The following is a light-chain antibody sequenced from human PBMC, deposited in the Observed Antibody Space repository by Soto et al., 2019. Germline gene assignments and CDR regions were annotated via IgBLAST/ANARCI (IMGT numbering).Light chain of an antibody. Sequence: AIRMTQSPSSLSASTGDRVTITCRASQGISSYLAWYQQKPGKAPKLLIYAASTLQSGVPSRFSGSGSGTDFTLTISSLQPEDFVTYYCQQSYSTPPYTFGQGTKLDMK. CDR2: AAS. J-gene: IGKJ2*01. V-gene: IGKV1-8*01. CDR1: QGISSY. CDR3: QQSYSTPPYT.